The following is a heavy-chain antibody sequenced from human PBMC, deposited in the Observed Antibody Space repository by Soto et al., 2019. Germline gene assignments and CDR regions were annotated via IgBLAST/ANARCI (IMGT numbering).Heavy chain of an antibody. D-gene: IGHD3-22*01. J-gene: IGHJ3*02. V-gene: IGHV1-18*01. CDR2: ISAYNGNT. CDR3: ARDASTYYYDSSGYVSAFDI. CDR1: GYTFASYG. Sequence: GASVKVSCKAPGYTFASYGISWVQQAPGQGLEWMGWISAYNGNTNYAQKLQGRVTMTTDTSTSTAYMELRSLRSDDTAVYYCARDASTYYYDSSGYVSAFDIWGQGTMVTVSS.